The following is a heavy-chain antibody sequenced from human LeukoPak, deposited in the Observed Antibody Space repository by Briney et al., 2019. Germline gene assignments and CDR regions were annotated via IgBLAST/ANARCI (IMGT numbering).Heavy chain of an antibody. D-gene: IGHD6-13*01. CDR3: ARVREAGDAFDI. V-gene: IGHV3-21*01. CDR1: GFTFSSYS. J-gene: IGHJ3*02. Sequence: PGGSLRLSCAASGFTFSSYSMNWVRQAPGKGRGWVSSISSSSSYIYYADSVKGRFTISRGNAKNSLYLQMNSLRAEDTAVYYCARVREAGDAFDIWGQGTMVTVSS. CDR2: ISSSSSYI.